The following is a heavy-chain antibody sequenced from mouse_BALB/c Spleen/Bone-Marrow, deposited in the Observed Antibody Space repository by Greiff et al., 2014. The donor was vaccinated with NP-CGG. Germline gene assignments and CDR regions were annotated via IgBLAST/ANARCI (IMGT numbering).Heavy chain of an antibody. D-gene: IGHD2-2*01. CDR1: GFSLTLYG. V-gene: IGHV2-6-2*01. CDR3: ARHERGYPYAMDY. J-gene: IGHJ4*01. Sequence: VMLVESGPDLVAPSQSLSITCTVSGFSLTLYGVHWVRQSPGKSLEWLVVIWSDGTTTYNSALKSRLSISKDNSKSQVFLKLNSLQTDDTAMYYCARHERGYPYAMDYWGQGTSVTVSS. CDR2: IWSDGTT.